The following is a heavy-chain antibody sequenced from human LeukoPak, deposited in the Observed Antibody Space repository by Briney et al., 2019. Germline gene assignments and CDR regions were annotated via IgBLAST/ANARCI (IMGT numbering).Heavy chain of an antibody. D-gene: IGHD3-10*01. CDR2: IRYDGSNK. CDR3: ASLLRFGELLLNP. CDR1: GFTFSSYG. Sequence: GGSLRLSCAASGFTFSSYGMHWVRQAPGKGLEWVAFIRYDGSNKYYADSVKGRFTISRDNSKNTLYLQMNSLRAEDTAVYYCASLLRFGELLLNPWGQGTLVTVSS. J-gene: IGHJ5*02. V-gene: IGHV3-30*02.